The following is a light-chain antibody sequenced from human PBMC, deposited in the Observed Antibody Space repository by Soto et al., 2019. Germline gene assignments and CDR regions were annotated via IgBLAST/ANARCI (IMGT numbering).Light chain of an antibody. CDR1: QSVSNNY. V-gene: IGKV3-11*01. J-gene: IGKJ4*01. CDR3: QQRSNWPLT. CDR2: DAS. Sequence: EIVLTHSPGTLSLSPWERATLSLRTSQSVSNNYLAWYQQKPGQAPRLLIYDASNRATGIPARFSGSGSGTDFTLTISSLEPEDFAVYYCQQRSNWPLTFGGGTKVDIK.